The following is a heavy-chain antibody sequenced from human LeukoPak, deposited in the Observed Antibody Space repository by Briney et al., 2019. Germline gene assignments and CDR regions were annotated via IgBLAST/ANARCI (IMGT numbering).Heavy chain of an antibody. D-gene: IGHD6-6*01. CDR2: ITGSGGST. J-gene: IGHJ4*02. CDR3: AKAGAARPLYYFDY. V-gene: IGHV3-23*01. CDR1: GFPFSSYA. Sequence: ASLRLSCAASGFPFSSYAMSWVRQAPGKGLEWVSAITGSGGSTYYAESVKGRFTISRENSKNTLYLQMKSLRAEDTAVYYCAKAGAARPLYYFDYWGQGTLVTVSS.